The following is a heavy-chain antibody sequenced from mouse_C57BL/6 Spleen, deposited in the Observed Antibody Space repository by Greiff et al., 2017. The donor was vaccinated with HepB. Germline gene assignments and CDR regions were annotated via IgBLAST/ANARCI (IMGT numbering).Heavy chain of an antibody. CDR3: ARADFDYYGSGYANYYAMDY. CDR1: GYTFTSYW. J-gene: IGHJ4*01. V-gene: IGHV1-69*01. D-gene: IGHD1-1*01. Sequence: VQLQQPGAELVMPGASVKLSCKASGYTFTSYWMHWVKQRPGQGLEWIGEIDPSDSYTNYNQKFKGKSTLTVDKSSSTAYMQLSSLKSEDSAVYYCARADFDYYGSGYANYYAMDYWGQGTSVTVSS. CDR2: IDPSDSYT.